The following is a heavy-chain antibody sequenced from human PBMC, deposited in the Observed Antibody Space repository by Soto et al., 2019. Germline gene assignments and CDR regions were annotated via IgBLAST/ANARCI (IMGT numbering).Heavy chain of an antibody. D-gene: IGHD3-22*01. V-gene: IGHV3-48*03. CDR3: ARDLYDSSGYCPFDH. CDR1: GFPFSRYE. Sequence: EVQLVESGGGLVQPGGSLRLSCAVSGFPFSRYEMHWVRQAPGKGLEWVSFISSTGSAIYYAGSVKGRFTISRDNAKNSLYLQMHSMRADYTAVYYCARDLYDSSGYCPFDHWGQGTLVAVSS. CDR2: ISSTGSAI. J-gene: IGHJ4*02.